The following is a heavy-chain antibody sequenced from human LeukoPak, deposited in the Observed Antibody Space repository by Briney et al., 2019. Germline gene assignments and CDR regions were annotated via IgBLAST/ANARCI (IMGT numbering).Heavy chain of an antibody. D-gene: IGHD1-26*01. Sequence: GGSRRLSCAASGFTFSSYAMSWVRQAPGKGLEWVSAISGSGGSTYYADSVRGRFTISRDNSKNTLYLQMNSLRAEDTAVYYCAKREPSTTYYFDYWGQGTLVTVSS. CDR1: GFTFSSYA. J-gene: IGHJ4*02. CDR3: AKREPSTTYYFDY. V-gene: IGHV3-23*01. CDR2: ISGSGGST.